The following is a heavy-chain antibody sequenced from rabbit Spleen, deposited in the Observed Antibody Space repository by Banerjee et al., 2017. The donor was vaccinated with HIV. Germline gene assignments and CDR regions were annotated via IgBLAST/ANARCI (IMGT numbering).Heavy chain of an antibody. CDR2: IDPIFSST. J-gene: IGHJ4*01. V-gene: IGHV1S7*01. D-gene: IGHD1-1*01. Sequence: QLVESGGGLVQPGGSLKLSCKASGFDLSNYGVSWVRQAPGKGLEWIGYIDPIFSSTHYATWVNGRFTISSHNAQNTLYLQLNSLTVADTATYFCARDLVGVIGWNFYLWGQGTLVTVS. CDR1: GFDLSNYG. CDR3: ARDLVGVIGWNFYL.